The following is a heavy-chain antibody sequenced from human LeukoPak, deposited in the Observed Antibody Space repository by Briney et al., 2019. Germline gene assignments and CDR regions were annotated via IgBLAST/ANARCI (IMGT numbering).Heavy chain of an antibody. V-gene: IGHV3-48*04. CDR3: ARDGEELVAAAGLT. Sequence: GGSLRLSCAASGFTFSSYSMNWVRQAPGKGLEWVSYISSSGSTIYYADSVKGRFTISRDNAKNTLYLQMNSLRAEDTAVYYCARDGEELVAAAGLTWGQGTLVTVSS. D-gene: IGHD6-13*01. CDR1: GFTFSSYS. J-gene: IGHJ5*02. CDR2: ISSSGSTI.